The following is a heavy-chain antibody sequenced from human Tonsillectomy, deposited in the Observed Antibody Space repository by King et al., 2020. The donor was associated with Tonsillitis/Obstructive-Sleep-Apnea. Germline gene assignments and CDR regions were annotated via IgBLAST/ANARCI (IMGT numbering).Heavy chain of an antibody. V-gene: IGHV3-23*04. D-gene: IGHD6-6*01. CDR1: GFTFSSYA. J-gene: IGHJ4*02. Sequence: DVQLVESGGGLVQPGGSLRLSCAASGFTFSSYAMSWVRQAPGKGLEWVSAISGSGGSTYYADSVKGRFTISRDNSKNTLYLQMNSLRAEDTAVYYCAKDWGDIAARPRLFDYWGQGTLVTVSS. CDR2: ISGSGGST. CDR3: AKDWGDIAARPRLFDY.